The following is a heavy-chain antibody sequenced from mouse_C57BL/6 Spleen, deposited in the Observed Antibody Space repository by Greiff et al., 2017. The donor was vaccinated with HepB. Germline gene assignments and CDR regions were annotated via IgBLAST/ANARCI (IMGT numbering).Heavy chain of an antibody. J-gene: IGHJ1*03. V-gene: IGHV5-17*01. CDR1: GFTFSDYG. D-gene: IGHD2-1*01. CDR3: ARAGNYWYFDV. CDR2: ISSGSSTI. Sequence: DVKLVESGGGLVKPGGSLKLSCAASGFTFSDYGMHWVRQAPEKGLEWVAYISSGSSTIYYADTVKGRFTISRDNAKNTLCLQMTSLRSEDTAMYYCARAGNYWYFDVWGTGTTVTVSS.